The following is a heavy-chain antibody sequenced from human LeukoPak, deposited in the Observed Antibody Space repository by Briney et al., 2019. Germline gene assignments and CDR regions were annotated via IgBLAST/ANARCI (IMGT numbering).Heavy chain of an antibody. V-gene: IGHV4-39*01. J-gene: IGHJ4*02. D-gene: IGHD6-13*01. Sequence: SETLSLTCTVSGGSISSSSYYRGWIRQPPGKGLEWIGSIYYSGSTYYNPSLKSRVTISVDTSKNQFSPKLSSVTAADTAVYYCARHASVAAGTNYWGQGTLVTVSS. CDR2: IYYSGST. CDR1: GGSISSSSYY. CDR3: ARHASVAAGTNY.